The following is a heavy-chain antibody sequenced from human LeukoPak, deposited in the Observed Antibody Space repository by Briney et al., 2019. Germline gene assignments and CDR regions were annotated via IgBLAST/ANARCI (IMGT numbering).Heavy chain of an antibody. CDR1: GGTFSSYA. Sequence: ASEKVSCKASGGTFSSYAISWVRQAPGQGLEWMGRIIPILGIANYAQKFQGRVTITADKSTSTAYMELSSLRSEDTAVYYCRFGELSTGDAFDIWGQGTMVTVSS. CDR2: IIPILGIA. V-gene: IGHV1-69*04. J-gene: IGHJ3*02. CDR3: RFGELSTGDAFDI. D-gene: IGHD3-16*01.